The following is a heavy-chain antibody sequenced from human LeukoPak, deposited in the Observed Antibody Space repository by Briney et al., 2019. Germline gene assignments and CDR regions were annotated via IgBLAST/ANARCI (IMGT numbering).Heavy chain of an antibody. J-gene: IGHJ4*02. CDR1: GFTFSSYT. V-gene: IGHV3-21*01. D-gene: IGHD5-24*01. CDR2: ISSSSSYI. Sequence: PGGSLRLSCAASGFTFSSYTMKWVRQAPGKGLEWVSSISSSSSYIYYADSVKGRFTISRDNAKNTLYLQMNSLRAEDTAVYYCATDLQDGYNFDYWGQGTLVTVSS. CDR3: ATDLQDGYNFDY.